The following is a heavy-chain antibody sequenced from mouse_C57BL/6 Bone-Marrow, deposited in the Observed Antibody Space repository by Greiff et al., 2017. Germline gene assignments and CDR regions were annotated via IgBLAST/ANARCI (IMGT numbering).Heavy chain of an antibody. CDR3: ARAGVQLGPWFAY. Sequence: EVQGVESGGGLVQPGGSLSLSCAASGFTFTDYYMSWVRQPPGKALEWLGFIRNKANGYTTEYSASVKGRFTISRDNSQSILYLKMNALRAEDSATYYCARAGVQLGPWFAYWGQGTLVTVSA. CDR2: IRNKANGYTT. J-gene: IGHJ3*01. V-gene: IGHV7-3*01. CDR1: GFTFTDYY. D-gene: IGHD4-1*02.